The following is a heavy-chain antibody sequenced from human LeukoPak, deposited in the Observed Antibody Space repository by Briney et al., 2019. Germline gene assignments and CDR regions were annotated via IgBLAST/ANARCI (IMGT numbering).Heavy chain of an antibody. V-gene: IGHV3-20*01. CDR1: GFTFDDYG. CDR2: RNWNGGST. Sequence: PGGSLTLSCAASGFTFDDYGMSWVRQAPGKGLELVCGRNWNGGSTGYADTVKGRFTISRDNAKNSLYLQMNSLRAEDTALYHCARDFRGWYYYDGSGLLDYWGQGTLVTVSS. J-gene: IGHJ4*02. CDR3: ARDFRGWYYYDGSGLLDY. D-gene: IGHD3-22*01.